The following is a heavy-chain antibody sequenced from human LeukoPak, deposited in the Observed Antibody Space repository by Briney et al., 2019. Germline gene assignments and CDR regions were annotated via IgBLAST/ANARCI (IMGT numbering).Heavy chain of an antibody. J-gene: IGHJ4*02. Sequence: PSETLSLTCAVSGGPFSGYFWSWIRQPPGKGLEWIGEIHNSGTTNYNPSLNSRVTISEDTSKNQIYLNLRSVTAADTAVYYCARRYYYNLGSFPFDFWGQGTLVTVS. D-gene: IGHD3-10*01. CDR2: IHNSGTT. V-gene: IGHV4-34*01. CDR1: GGPFSGYF. CDR3: ARRYYYNLGSFPFDF.